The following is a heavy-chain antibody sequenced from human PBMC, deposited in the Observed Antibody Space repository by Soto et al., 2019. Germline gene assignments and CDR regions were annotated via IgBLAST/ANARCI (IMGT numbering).Heavy chain of an antibody. V-gene: IGHV5-51*01. J-gene: IGHJ6*02. Sequence: GDSLKISCQGSGYNFISYWIGWVRQMPGKGLEWMGIIYPGDSDTRYSPSFQGQVTISADKSISTAYLQWSSLKASDTAMYYCARISKQWKGFYYYGMDVWGQGTTVTVSS. CDR3: ARISKQWKGFYYYGMDV. CDR2: IYPGDSDT. D-gene: IGHD6-19*01. CDR1: GYNFISYW.